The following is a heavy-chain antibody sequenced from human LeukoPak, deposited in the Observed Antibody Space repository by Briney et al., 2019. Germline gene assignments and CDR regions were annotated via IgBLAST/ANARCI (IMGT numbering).Heavy chain of an antibody. D-gene: IGHD3/OR15-3a*01. J-gene: IGHJ4*02. Sequence: GGSLRLSCAASGFTFNTYTMNWVRQAPGKGLEWVSYISGSSGIIDYADSVRGRFTISRDNAKNSLYLQMNSLRAEDTAVFYCARDQYDTWSRRGNFNSWGQGTLVIVSS. V-gene: IGHV3-48*01. CDR3: ARDQYDTWSRRGNFNS. CDR2: ISGSSGII. CDR1: GFTFNTYT.